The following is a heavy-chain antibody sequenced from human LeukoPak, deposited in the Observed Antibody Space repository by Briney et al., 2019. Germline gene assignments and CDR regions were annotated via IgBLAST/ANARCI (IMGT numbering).Heavy chain of an antibody. CDR2: IKPDGSEQ. J-gene: IGHJ2*01. D-gene: IGHD3-16*01. CDR3: ARKLNWYFDL. V-gene: IGHV3-7*02. CDR1: EFTFTSAW. Sequence: PGGSLRLSCAASEFTFTSAWMTWVRQAPGKGLEWVANIKPDGSEQYYVDSVKGRFTISRDNAKNSLYLQMNSLRAEDTAVYYCARKLNWYFDLWGRGTLVTVSS.